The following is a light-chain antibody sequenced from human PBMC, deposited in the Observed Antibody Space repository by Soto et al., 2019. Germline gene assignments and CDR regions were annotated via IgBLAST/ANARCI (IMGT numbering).Light chain of an antibody. CDR3: PQYDNLPYT. CDR1: QDISNY. V-gene: IGKV1-33*01. CDR2: DAS. J-gene: IGKJ2*01. Sequence: DIQMTQSPSSVSASVGDRVTITCQASQDISNYLNWYQQKPGKAPKLLIYDASNLETGVPSRFSGRGSGTNFTITISSLQHEDIATYYCPQYDNLPYTFGQGTKLEIK.